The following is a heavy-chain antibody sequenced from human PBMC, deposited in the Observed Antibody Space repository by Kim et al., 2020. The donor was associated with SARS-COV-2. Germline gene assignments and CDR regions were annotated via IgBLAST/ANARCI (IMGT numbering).Heavy chain of an antibody. V-gene: IGHV3-74*01. CDR3: ARAAYYYDILTGCRGFDY. CDR2: INSDGSST. D-gene: IGHD3-9*01. Sequence: GGSLRLSCAASGCTISSYWMHWVRQAPGKGLVWVSRINSDGSSTSYADSVKGRFTISRDNAKNTLYLQMNSLRADDTAVYYCARAAYYYDILTGCRGFDYWGQGTLVTVSS. CDR1: GCTISSYW. J-gene: IGHJ4*02.